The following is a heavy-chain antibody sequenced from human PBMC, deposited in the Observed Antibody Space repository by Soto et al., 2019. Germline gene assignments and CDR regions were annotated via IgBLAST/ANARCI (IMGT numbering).Heavy chain of an antibody. D-gene: IGHD3-22*01. J-gene: IGHJ3*02. CDR1: GDSVSSGSYY. V-gene: IGHV4-61*01. CDR2: IYYIGST. Sequence: SETLSLTCSVSGDSVSSGSYYWSWIRQPPGKGLEWIGYIYYIGSTNYNPSLKSRVTISVDTSKNQFSLKLKSVTAADTAVYYCARVKTMIVRAFDIWGQGTMVTVSS. CDR3: ARVKTMIVRAFDI.